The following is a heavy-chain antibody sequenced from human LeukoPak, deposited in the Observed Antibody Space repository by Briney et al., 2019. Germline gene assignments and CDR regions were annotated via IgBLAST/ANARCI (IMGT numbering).Heavy chain of an antibody. CDR1: GGSFSGYY. CDR3: ARQVTFGYAFAYYFDY. Sequence: SETLSLTCAVYGGSFSGYYWSWIRQPPGKGLEWIGEINHSGSTNYNPSLKSRVTMSVDTSKNQFSLKLSSVTAADTAVYYCARQVTFGYAFAYYFDYWGQGSLVTVSS. V-gene: IGHV4-34*01. D-gene: IGHD5-18*01. CDR2: INHSGST. J-gene: IGHJ4*02.